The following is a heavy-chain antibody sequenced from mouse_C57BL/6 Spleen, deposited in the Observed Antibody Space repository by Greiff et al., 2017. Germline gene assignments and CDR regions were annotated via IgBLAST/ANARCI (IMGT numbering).Heavy chain of an antibody. V-gene: IGHV1-64*01. CDR2: INTNSGST. Sequence: QVKLQQPGAELVKPGASVKLSCKASGYTFTSYWMHWVKQRPGQGLEWIGMINTNSGSTNYNEKFKSKATLTRDKSTSTAYMQLSSLTSEDSAIYYCDKGSSYGAMDYWGQGTSGTVSS. J-gene: IGHJ4*01. D-gene: IGHD1-1*01. CDR3: DKGSSYGAMDY. CDR1: GYTFTSYW.